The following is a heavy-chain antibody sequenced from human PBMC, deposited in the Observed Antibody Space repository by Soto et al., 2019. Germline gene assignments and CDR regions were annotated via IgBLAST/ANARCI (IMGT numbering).Heavy chain of an antibody. CDR3: ARVDGTY. CDR1: GYSFSSYA. D-gene: IGHD1-26*01. Sequence: QVQLVQSEAEEKKPGASVKVSCKASGYSFSSYAMYWVRQAPGQGLEWMGWINPGNGNTKYSQKLQGRVTITRDTAESTAYMELTSLSSEDTAVYYFARVDGTYWGQGTLVSVSS. CDR2: INPGNGNT. V-gene: IGHV1-3*05. J-gene: IGHJ4*02.